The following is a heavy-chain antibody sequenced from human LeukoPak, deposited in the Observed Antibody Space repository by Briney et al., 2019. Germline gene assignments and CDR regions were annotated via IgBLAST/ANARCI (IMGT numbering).Heavy chain of an antibody. Sequence: EASVKLSCKASGYTFTGYGISWVRQAPGQGLEWMGWISAYNGNTNYAQTLQGRVTMTTDTSTSTAYMELRSLRSDDTAVYYCARDGGDYLDPWGQGTLVTVSS. CDR3: ARDGGDYLDP. J-gene: IGHJ5*02. D-gene: IGHD4-17*01. CDR2: ISAYNGNT. CDR1: GYTFTGYG. V-gene: IGHV1-18*01.